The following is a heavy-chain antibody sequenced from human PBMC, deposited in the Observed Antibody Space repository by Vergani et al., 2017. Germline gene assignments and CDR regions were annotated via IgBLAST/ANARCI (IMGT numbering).Heavy chain of an antibody. D-gene: IGHD5-18*01. CDR2: INHSGST. CDR1: GGSFSGYY. CDR3: ARGNKDTAMVKDYYYYMDV. V-gene: IGHV4-34*01. J-gene: IGHJ6*03. Sequence: QVQLQQWGAGLLKPSETLSLTCAVYGGSFSGYYWSWIRQPPGKGLEWFGEINHSGSTNYNPSLKSRVNISVDTSKNQFSLKLSSVTAADTAVYYCARGNKDTAMVKDYYYYMDVWGKGTTVTVSS.